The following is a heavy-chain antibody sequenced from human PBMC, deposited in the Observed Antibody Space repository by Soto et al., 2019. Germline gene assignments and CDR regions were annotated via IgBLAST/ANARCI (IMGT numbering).Heavy chain of an antibody. Sequence: SETLSLTCAVYGGSFSGYYWSWIRQPPGKGLEWIGEINHSGSTNYNPSLKSRVTISVDTSKNQFSLRLSSVTAADTAVYYCARTPSQALLRSLEWHLGGFDPWGQGTLVTVSS. CDR3: ARTPSQALLRSLEWHLGGFDP. CDR1: GGSFSGYY. D-gene: IGHD3-3*01. V-gene: IGHV4-34*01. CDR2: INHSGST. J-gene: IGHJ5*02.